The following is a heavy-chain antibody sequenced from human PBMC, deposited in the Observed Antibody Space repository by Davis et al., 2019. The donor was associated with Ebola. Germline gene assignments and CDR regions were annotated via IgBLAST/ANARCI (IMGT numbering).Heavy chain of an antibody. Sequence: GEALKISCAASGFTISESWMAWVRQAPGKRLEWLANMLHDGSEKYSAGPVKGRFTISRENARNAFYLQMNSLRVEDTAVYYCARDNYWKLDYWGQGILVTVSS. V-gene: IGHV3-7*01. CDR2: MLHDGSEK. CDR1: GFTISESW. D-gene: IGHD4-11*01. CDR3: ARDNYWKLDY. J-gene: IGHJ4*02.